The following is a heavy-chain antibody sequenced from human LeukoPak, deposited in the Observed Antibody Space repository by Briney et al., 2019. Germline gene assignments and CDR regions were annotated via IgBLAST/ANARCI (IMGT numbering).Heavy chain of an antibody. V-gene: IGHV3-30*04. J-gene: IGHJ4*02. CDR3: AKLVVSSGYYSHFDS. Sequence: PGRSLRLSCAASGFTFSSYAMHWVRQAPGKGLEWVAVISYDGSNKYYADSVKGRFTISRDNSKNTLYLQMNSLRTEDTAVYYCAKLVVSSGYYSHFDSWGQGTLVTVSS. CDR1: GFTFSSYA. CDR2: ISYDGSNK. D-gene: IGHD3-22*01.